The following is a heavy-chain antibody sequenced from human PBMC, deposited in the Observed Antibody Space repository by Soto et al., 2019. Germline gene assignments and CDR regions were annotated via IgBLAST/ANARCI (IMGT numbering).Heavy chain of an antibody. Sequence: GASVKVSCKASGYTFTSYYMHWVRQAPGQGLEWMGIINPSGGSTSYAQKFQGRVTMTRDTSTSTVYMELSSLRSEDTAVYYCARSTPGSGSYSPDYYYGMDVWGQGTTVTVSS. CDR3: ARSTPGSGSYSPDYYYGMDV. V-gene: IGHV1-46*01. CDR2: INPSGGST. D-gene: IGHD1-26*01. J-gene: IGHJ6*02. CDR1: GYTFTSYY.